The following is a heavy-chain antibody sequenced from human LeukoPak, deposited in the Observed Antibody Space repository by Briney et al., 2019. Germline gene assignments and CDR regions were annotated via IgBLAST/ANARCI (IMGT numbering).Heavy chain of an antibody. D-gene: IGHD1-7*01. CDR1: RFSLSNYD. CDR3: AKVNWNYPGY. Sequence: GGSLRLSCAASRFSLSNYDMYWVRQAPGNGLEWVSGIGVRGTHTHYAESVKGRFTVSTDSSKNTLFLQMNSLRAEDSAIYYCAKVNWNYPGYWGQGTLVTVSS. CDR2: IGVRGTHT. J-gene: IGHJ4*02. V-gene: IGHV3-23*01.